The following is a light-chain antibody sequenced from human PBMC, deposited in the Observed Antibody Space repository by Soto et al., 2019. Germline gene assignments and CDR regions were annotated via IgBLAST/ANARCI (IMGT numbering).Light chain of an antibody. CDR1: SSDIGGYNY. CDR3: SSYTSSRTILV. CDR2: DVS. J-gene: IGLJ2*01. V-gene: IGLV2-14*01. Sequence: QSVLTQPASVSGSPGQSITISCTGTSSDIGGYNYVSWYQQHPGKVPKLMIYDVSNRPSGVSNRFSGSKSGNTASLTISGLQAEYEDDYYCSSYTSSRTILVFGEGTKLTVL.